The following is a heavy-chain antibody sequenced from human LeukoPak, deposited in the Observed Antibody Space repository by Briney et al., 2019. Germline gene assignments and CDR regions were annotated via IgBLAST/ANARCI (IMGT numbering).Heavy chain of an antibody. V-gene: IGHV4-59*01. CDR3: AREGYYDSSGYYSWFDR. CDR1: GDSMSNFY. D-gene: IGHD3-22*01. CDR2: IYYSGTP. J-gene: IGHJ5*02. Sequence: SETLSLTCTVSGDSMSNFYWSWIRQPPGKGLEWLASIYYSGTPTYNPSLKRRATISVDTSNNQLSLKLSSVTAADTAVYYCAREGYYDSSGYYSWFDRWGQGTLVTVSS.